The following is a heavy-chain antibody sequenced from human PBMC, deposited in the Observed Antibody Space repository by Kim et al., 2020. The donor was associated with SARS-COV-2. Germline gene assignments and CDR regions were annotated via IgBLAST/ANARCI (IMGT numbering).Heavy chain of an antibody. CDR2: MNPNSGNT. CDR3: ASGRGMLHRTWRFWSGSFIMDV. V-gene: IGHV1-8*01. CDR1: GYTFTSYD. Sequence: ASVKVSCKASGYTFTSYDINWVRQATGQGLEWMGWMNPNSGNTGYAQKFQGRVTMTRNTSISTAYMELSSLRSEDTAVYYCASGRGMLHRTWRFWSGSFIMDVWGKGTTVTVSS. J-gene: IGHJ6*04. D-gene: IGHD3-3*01.